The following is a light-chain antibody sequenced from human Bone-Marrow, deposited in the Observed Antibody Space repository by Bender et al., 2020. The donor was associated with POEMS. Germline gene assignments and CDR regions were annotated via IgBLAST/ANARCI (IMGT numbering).Light chain of an antibody. J-gene: IGLJ2*01. CDR1: SSDVGSFNL. CDR3: SSYTTSSTLVV. V-gene: IGLV2-14*02. Sequence: QSALTQPASVSGSPGQSITISCTGTSSDVGSFNLVSWYQQHPGKAPKLVIYEGSKRPSGLSNRFSGSKSGNTASLTISGLQAEDEADYYCSSYTTSSTLVVFGGGTKLTVL. CDR2: EGS.